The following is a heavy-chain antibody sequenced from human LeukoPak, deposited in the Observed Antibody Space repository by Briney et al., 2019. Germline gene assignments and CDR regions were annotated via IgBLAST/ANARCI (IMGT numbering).Heavy chain of an antibody. D-gene: IGHD3-10*01. V-gene: IGHV4-30-4*01. CDR2: IYYSGST. J-gene: IGHJ4*02. CDR3: ARVGGYGSGSWGEYFDY. Sequence: PSRTLSLTCTVSGGSISSDDYYWSWIRQPPGKGLECIGYIYYSGSTYYNPSLKSRVTISVDTSKNQFSLKLSSVTAADTAVYYCARVGGYGSGSWGEYFDYWGQGTLVTVSS. CDR1: GGSISSDDYY.